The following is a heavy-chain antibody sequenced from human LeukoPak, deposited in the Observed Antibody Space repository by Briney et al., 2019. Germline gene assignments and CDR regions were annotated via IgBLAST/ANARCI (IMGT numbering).Heavy chain of an antibody. CDR3: ARESGGKPRQFDY. CDR1: GGSISGYY. Sequence: SETLSLTCTVSGGSISGYYWSWIRQPPGKGLEWIGYIYYSGSTNYNPSLKSRVTISVDTSKNQFSLKLSSVTAADTAVYYCARESGGKPRQFDYWGQGTPVTVSS. J-gene: IGHJ4*02. CDR2: IYYSGST. D-gene: IGHD3-10*01. V-gene: IGHV4-59*12.